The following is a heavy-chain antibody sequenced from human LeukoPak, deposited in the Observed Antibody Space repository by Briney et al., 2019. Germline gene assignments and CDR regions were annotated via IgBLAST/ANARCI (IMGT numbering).Heavy chain of an antibody. CDR1: GFTFDDYA. CDR2: ISWNSGSI. CDR3: ARSSMITFGGVIVKAFDI. D-gene: IGHD3-16*02. Sequence: GGSLRLSCAASGFTFDDYAMHWVRQAPGKGLEWVSGISWNSGSIGYADSVKGRFTISRDNAKNSLYLQMNSLRAEDTAVYYCARSSMITFGGVIVKAFDIWGQGTMVTVSS. V-gene: IGHV3-9*01. J-gene: IGHJ3*02.